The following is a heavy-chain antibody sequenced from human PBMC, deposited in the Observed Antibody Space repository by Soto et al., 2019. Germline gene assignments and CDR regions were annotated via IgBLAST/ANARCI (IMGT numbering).Heavy chain of an antibody. CDR2: VCGNCVST. CDR1: GFTFSNYA. V-gene: IGHV3-23*01. D-gene: IGHD6-19*01. Sequence: DVHLLDSGGGLVQPGGSLRLSCAASGFTFSNYAMTWVRQAPGKGLEWVSGVCGNCVSTYYADSVKGRFTISRDNSKDRLYLQMKSLTAEDTAIYYCAKTLSNRIGGAAFDCWGQGSLVTVSS. CDR3: AKTLSNRIGGAAFDC. J-gene: IGHJ4*02.